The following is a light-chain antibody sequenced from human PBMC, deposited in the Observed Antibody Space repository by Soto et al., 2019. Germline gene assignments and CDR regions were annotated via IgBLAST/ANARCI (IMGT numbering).Light chain of an antibody. V-gene: IGLV2-14*01. CDR3: SSYTSSSTA. CDR1: SSDVGGYNY. J-gene: IGLJ1*01. CDR2: EVS. Sequence: QSALTQPASVSGSPGQSITISCTGTSSDVGGYNYVSWYQQHPGKAPKLMIYEVSNRPSGVSNRFSGSKSGNTASLTVSRLQAEEEADYYCSSYTSSSTAFGTGTKVTVL.